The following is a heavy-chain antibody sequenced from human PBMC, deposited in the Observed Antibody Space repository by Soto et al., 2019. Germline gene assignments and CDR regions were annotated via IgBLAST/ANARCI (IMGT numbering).Heavy chain of an antibody. CDR3: ARSAPVFCSGGSCYSYYFDY. CDR1: GFTFSSYW. CDR2: IKQDGSEK. J-gene: IGHJ4*02. V-gene: IGHV3-7*01. D-gene: IGHD2-15*01. Sequence: GGSLRLSCAASGFTFSSYWMSWVRQAPGKGLEWVANIKQDGSEKYYVDSVKGRFTISRDNAKNSLYLQMNSLRAEDTAVYYCARSAPVFCSGGSCYSYYFDYWGQGTLVSVSS.